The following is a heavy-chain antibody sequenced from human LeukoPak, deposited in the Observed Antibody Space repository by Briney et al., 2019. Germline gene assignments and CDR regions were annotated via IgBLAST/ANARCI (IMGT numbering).Heavy chain of an antibody. CDR1: GYTFTGYY. CDR3: ASQADTAMVTGYYYYYYMDV. CDR2: INPNSGGT. Sequence: ASVKVSCKASGYTFTGYYMHWVRQAPGQGLEWMGWINPNSGGTNYAQKFQGRVTMTRDTSISTAYMELSRLRSDDTAVYYCASQADTAMVTGYYYYYYMDVWGKGTTVTVSS. D-gene: IGHD5-18*01. V-gene: IGHV1-2*02. J-gene: IGHJ6*03.